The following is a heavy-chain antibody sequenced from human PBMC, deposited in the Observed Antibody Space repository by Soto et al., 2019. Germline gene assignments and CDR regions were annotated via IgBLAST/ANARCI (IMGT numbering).Heavy chain of an antibody. V-gene: IGHV4-30-4*01. Sequence: SETLSHTCTVSGGSIINGDYYWTWIRQPPGKGLEWIGYIYYSGNTYYNPSLKSRVMISVDTSKNQFSLNLSSVTAADTAVYYCASGYYDILTGRDTKYYFDYWGQGALVTVSS. CDR2: IYYSGNT. D-gene: IGHD3-9*01. CDR1: GGSIINGDYY. CDR3: ASGYYDILTGRDTKYYFDY. J-gene: IGHJ4*02.